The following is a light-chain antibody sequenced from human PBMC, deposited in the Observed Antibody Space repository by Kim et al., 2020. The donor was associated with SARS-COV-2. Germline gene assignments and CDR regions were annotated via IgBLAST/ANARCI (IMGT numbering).Light chain of an antibody. CDR2: WAS. Sequence: ATINCESSQSVLYSSNNKSYLAWYQQKPGQPPKLLIYWASTRESGVPGRFSGSGSGTDFTLTIGSLQAEDVAVYYCQQYYSTPLTFGGGTKVDIK. J-gene: IGKJ4*01. V-gene: IGKV4-1*01. CDR1: QSVLYSSNNKSY. CDR3: QQYYSTPLT.